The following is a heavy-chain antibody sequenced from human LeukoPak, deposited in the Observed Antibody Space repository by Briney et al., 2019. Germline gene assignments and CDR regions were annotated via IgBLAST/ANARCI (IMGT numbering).Heavy chain of an antibody. Sequence: SETLSLTCTVSGGSISSGSYYWSWNRQPAGKGLEWIGRIYTSGSTNYNPSLKSRVTISVDTSKNQFSLKLSSVTAADTAVYYCARDRPRYSYGLGEDAFDIWGQGTMVTVSS. CDR1: GGSISSGSYY. D-gene: IGHD5-18*01. J-gene: IGHJ3*02. CDR3: ARDRPRYSYGLGEDAFDI. V-gene: IGHV4-61*02. CDR2: IYTSGST.